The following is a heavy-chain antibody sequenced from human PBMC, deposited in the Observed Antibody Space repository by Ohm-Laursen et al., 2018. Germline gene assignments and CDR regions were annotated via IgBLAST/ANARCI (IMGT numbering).Heavy chain of an antibody. CDR2: IDPHFGGT. J-gene: IGHJ3*02. CDR3: AIQTHHEAFDI. CDR1: GYTFSDFY. V-gene: IGHV1-2*06. Sequence: GASVKVSCKASGYTFSDFYIHWFRQAPIEGLEWMGRIDPHFGGTNYAPKFQGRVTMTSDTSVTTAFMALSSLRSDDTAVYYCAIQTHHEAFDIWGQGTMVTVSS.